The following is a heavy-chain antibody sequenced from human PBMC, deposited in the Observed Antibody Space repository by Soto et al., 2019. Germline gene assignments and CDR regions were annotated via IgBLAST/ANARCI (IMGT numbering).Heavy chain of an antibody. Sequence: SVKVSCKASGGTFSSYAISWVRQAPGQGLEWMGGIIPIFGTANYAQKFQGRVTITADESTSTAYMELSSLRSEDTAVYYCARVIQELPDGVLLWFGELLPNDYWGQGTLVTVSS. J-gene: IGHJ4*02. CDR2: IIPIFGTA. V-gene: IGHV1-69*13. CDR3: ARVIQELPDGVLLWFGELLPNDY. CDR1: GGTFSSYA. D-gene: IGHD3-10*01.